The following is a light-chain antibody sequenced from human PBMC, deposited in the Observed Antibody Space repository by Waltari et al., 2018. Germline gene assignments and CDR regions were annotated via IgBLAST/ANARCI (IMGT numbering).Light chain of an antibody. CDR1: QSVGRY. V-gene: IGKV1-39*01. J-gene: IGKJ1*01. Sequence: DIQMTQSPSTLFASVGERVTITCRASQSVGRYLNWYQQKSGKAPKLLIYAASSLQSGVPSRFSGSGTGTDFTFTISSLQPEDAATYYCQQSFFTHQGEWTFGQGTKVEIK. CDR2: AAS. CDR3: QQSFFTHQGEWT.